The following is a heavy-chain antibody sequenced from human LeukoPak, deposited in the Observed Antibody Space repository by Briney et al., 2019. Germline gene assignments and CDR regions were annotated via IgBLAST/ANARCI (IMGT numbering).Heavy chain of an antibody. J-gene: IGHJ4*02. V-gene: IGHV3-21*04. D-gene: IGHD2-2*01. CDR2: ISSSSSYI. CDR3: ARANLGYCSSTSCYACDY. CDR1: GFTFSSYS. Sequence: GGSLRLSCAASGFTFSSYSMNWVRQAPGKGLEWVSSISSSSSYIYYADSVKGRFTISRDNAKNSLYLQMNSLRAEDTAVYYCARANLGYCSSTSCYACDYWGQGTLVTVSS.